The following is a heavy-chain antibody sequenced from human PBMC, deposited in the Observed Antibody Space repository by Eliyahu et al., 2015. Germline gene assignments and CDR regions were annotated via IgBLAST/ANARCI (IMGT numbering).Heavy chain of an antibody. V-gene: IGHV4-39*01. D-gene: IGHD3-22*01. J-gene: IGHJ5*01. Sequence: QVQLQESGPGLVKPSETLSLTXXLSXDSIXTSSYSWAWIRQPPGKGLEWIGTLFYLGSTQYSPSLKHRVSISVDASKNQFSLRLPFVTAADTAVYYCARQGRGGDYDSWGQGALVIVSS. CDR2: LFYLGST. CDR3: ARQGRGGDYDS. CDR1: XDSIXTSSYS.